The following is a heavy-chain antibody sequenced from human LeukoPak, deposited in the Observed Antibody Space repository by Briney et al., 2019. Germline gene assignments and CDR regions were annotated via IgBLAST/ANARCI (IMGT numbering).Heavy chain of an antibody. CDR2: IYYSGST. CDR3: ARHVGYSSSWDYFDY. CDR1: GGSISSYY. V-gene: IGHV4-59*08. Sequence: SETLSLTCTVSGGSISSYYWSWIRQPPGKGLEWIGYIYYSGSTNYNPSLKSRVTISVDTSKNQFSLKLSSVTAADTAVYYCARHVGYSSSWDYFDYWGQGTLVTVSS. D-gene: IGHD6-13*01. J-gene: IGHJ4*02.